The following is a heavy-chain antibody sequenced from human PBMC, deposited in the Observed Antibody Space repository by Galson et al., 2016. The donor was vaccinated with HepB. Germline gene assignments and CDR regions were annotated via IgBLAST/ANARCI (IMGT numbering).Heavy chain of an antibody. V-gene: IGHV4-31*03. CDR1: GGSISSGGFY. CDR3: ARGSEMPSTKYYSYGLDV. D-gene: IGHD2/OR15-2a*01. J-gene: IGHJ6*02. Sequence: TLSLTCTVSGGSISSGGFYWNWIRQLPGQGLEWIGYIYYSGSTYYNPSPKSRVTISFDTSRNQISLNLTSVTAADTAVYYCARGSEMPSTKYYSYGLDVGGHGTAGTVSS. CDR2: IYYSGST.